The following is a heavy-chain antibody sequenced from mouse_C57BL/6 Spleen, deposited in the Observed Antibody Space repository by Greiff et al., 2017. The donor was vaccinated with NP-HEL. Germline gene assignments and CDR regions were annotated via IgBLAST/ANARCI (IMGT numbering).Heavy chain of an antibody. CDR2: FYPGSGSI. CDR1: GYTFTEYT. Sequence: VQLQQSGAELVKPGASVKLSCKASGYTFTEYTIHWVKQRSGQGLEWIGWFYPGSGSIKYNEKFKDKATLTADKSSSTVYMELSRLTSEDSAVYFCARHDRIYYDYDGYAMDYWGQGTSVTVSS. V-gene: IGHV1-62-2*01. J-gene: IGHJ4*01. D-gene: IGHD2-4*01. CDR3: ARHDRIYYDYDGYAMDY.